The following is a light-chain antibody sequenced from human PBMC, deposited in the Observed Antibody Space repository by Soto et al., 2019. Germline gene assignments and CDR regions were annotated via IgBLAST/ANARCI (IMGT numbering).Light chain of an antibody. Sequence: DIVMTQSPATLSVSPGERATLSCRASQSVSSDLAWYQQKPGQAPRLLIYGASTRSTGIPTRFSGSGSRTEFTLTISSLQSEDFAVYYCQQYNDWPPYTFGQGTRLEIK. CDR3: QQYNDWPPYT. CDR1: QSVSSD. V-gene: IGKV3-15*01. J-gene: IGKJ2*01. CDR2: GAS.